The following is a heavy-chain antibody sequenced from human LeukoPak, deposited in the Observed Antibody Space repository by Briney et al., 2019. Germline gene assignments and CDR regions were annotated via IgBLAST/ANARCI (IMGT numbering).Heavy chain of an antibody. J-gene: IGHJ4*02. Sequence: GASVKVSCKASGYTFTGYYMHWVRQAPGQGLEWMGWINPNSGGTNYAQKFQGRVTMTRDTSISTAYMELSRLRSDDTAVYYCARESDYGDYAPDYWGQGTLVTVSS. V-gene: IGHV1-2*02. CDR1: GYTFTGYY. CDR3: ARESDYGDYAPDY. D-gene: IGHD4-17*01. CDR2: INPNSGGT.